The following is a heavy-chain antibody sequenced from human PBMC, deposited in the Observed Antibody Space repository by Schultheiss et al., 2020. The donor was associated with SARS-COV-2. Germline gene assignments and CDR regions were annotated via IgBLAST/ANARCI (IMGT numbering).Heavy chain of an antibody. CDR3: ARGVGSGSYYNEWVDY. V-gene: IGHV3-33*01. Sequence: GGSLRLSCAASGFTFSSYGMHWVRQAPGKGLEWVAVIWYDGSNKYYADSVKGRFTISRDNSKNTLYLQMNSLRAEDTAVYYCARGVGSGSYYNEWVDYWGQGTLVTVSS. CDR1: GFTFSSYG. J-gene: IGHJ4*02. CDR2: IWYDGSNK. D-gene: IGHD3-10*01.